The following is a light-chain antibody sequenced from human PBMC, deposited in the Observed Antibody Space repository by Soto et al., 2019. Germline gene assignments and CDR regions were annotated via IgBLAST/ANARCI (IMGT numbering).Light chain of an antibody. CDR3: SSYAGSNWYV. CDR1: NSDVGGYNY. CDR2: EVN. V-gene: IGLV2-8*01. J-gene: IGLJ1*01. Sequence: QSALTQPPSASGSPGQSGTSSCTGTNSDVGGYNYVSWYQQYPGKAPKLIIYEVNERPSGVPDRFSGSKSGNTASLTVSGLQTADEADYYCSSYAGSNWYVFGTGTKLTVL.